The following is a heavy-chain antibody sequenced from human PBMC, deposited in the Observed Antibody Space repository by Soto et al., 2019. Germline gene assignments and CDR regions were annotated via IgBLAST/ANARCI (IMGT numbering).Heavy chain of an antibody. V-gene: IGHV4-34*01. J-gene: IGHJ5*02. CDR3: ARGVGMKRLVYGSGRTNWFDP. Sequence: ETLSLTCAVYGGSFSGYYWSWIRQPPGKGLEWIGEINHSGSTNYNPSLKSRVTISVDTSKNQFSLKLSSVTAADTAVYYCARGVGMKRLVYGSGRTNWFDPWGQGTLVTVSS. D-gene: IGHD3-10*01. CDR2: INHSGST. CDR1: GGSFSGYY.